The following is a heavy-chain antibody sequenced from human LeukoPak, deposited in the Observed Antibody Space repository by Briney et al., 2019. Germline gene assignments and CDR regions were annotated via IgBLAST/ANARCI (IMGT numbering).Heavy chain of an antibody. CDR3: ARVVRGIAVAGTAFDY. J-gene: IGHJ4*02. CDR1: GGSISSYY. D-gene: IGHD6-19*01. CDR2: IYYSGSA. V-gene: IGHV4-59*08. Sequence: PSETLSLTCTVSGGSISSYYWSWIRQSPGKGLEWIGYIYYSGSANYNPSLKSRVTISVDTSKNQFSLKLSSVTAADTAVYYCARVVRGIAVAGTAFDYWGQGTLVTVSS.